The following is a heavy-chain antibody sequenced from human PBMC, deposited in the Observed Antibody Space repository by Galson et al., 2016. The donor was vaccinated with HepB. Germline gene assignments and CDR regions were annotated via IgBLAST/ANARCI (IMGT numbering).Heavy chain of an antibody. CDR3: ARGGIRSGDRCTYTGLDV. CDR2: MNPTSGDT. CDR1: GYTFTSYH. J-gene: IGHJ6*02. V-gene: IGHV1-8*01. Sequence: SVKVSCKASGYTFTSYHIYWVRQATGQGLEWLGWMNPTSGDTLYAQKFQGRVTMTRNTSISTAYMELSSLTSEDTAMFYCARGGIRSGDRCTYTGLDVWGQETTVTVSS. D-gene: IGHD2-15*01.